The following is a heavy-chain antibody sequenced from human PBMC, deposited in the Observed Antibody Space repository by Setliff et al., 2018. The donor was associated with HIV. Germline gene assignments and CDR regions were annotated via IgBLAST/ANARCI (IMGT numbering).Heavy chain of an antibody. Sequence: ASETLSLTCTVSGASIGSHNYYWGWIRQSPGKGLEWIASIRSSGDTYYNPSLQSRVIISVDTSNNQISLKLTSVTAADTAVYYCTIPASSLAPNWGRGTQVTVSS. CDR2: IRSSGDT. V-gene: IGHV4-39*01. J-gene: IGHJ4*02. CDR1: GASIGSHNYY. CDR3: TIPASSLAPN.